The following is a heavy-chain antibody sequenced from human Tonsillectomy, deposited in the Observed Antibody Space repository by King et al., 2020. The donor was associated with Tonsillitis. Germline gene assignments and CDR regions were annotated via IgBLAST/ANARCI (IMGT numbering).Heavy chain of an antibody. CDR3: ARTTVALDY. CDR1: GFTFSDHY. V-gene: IGHV3-11*01. CDR2: ISRSGRTI. D-gene: IGHD4-23*01. J-gene: IGHJ4*02. Sequence: VQLVESGGGLVKPGGSLRLSCAASGFTFSDHYMSWIRPAPGKGLEWISYISRSGRTIYNAASVKGRFIISRDNDKNSLYLQMNSLRADDTAVYYCARTTVALDYWGQGTLVTVSS.